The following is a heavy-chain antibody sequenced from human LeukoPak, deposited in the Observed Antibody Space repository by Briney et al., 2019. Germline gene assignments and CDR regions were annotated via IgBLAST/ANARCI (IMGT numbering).Heavy chain of an antibody. V-gene: IGHV3-48*04. CDR1: GFTFSSYS. CDR2: ISSSSSTI. J-gene: IGHJ6*02. CDR3: ARQTYGMDV. Sequence: GGSLRLSCAASGFTFSSYSMNWVRQAPGKGLEWVSYISSSSSTIYYADSVKGRFTISRDNAKNSLYLQMNSLRAEDTAVYYCARQTYGMDVWGQGTTDTASS.